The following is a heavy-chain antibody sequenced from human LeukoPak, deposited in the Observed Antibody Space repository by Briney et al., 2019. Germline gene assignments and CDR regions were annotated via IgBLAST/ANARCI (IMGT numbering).Heavy chain of an antibody. J-gene: IGHJ4*02. CDR2: INHSGST. V-gene: IGHV4-34*01. Sequence: PSETLSLTCAVYGGSFSGYYWSWIRQPPGKGLEWIGEINHSGSTNYNPSLKSRVTISVDTSKNQFSLKLSSVTAADTAVYYCARDGGYLLIRGQGTLVTVSS. CDR3: ARDGGYLLI. D-gene: IGHD3-22*01. CDR1: GGSFSGYY.